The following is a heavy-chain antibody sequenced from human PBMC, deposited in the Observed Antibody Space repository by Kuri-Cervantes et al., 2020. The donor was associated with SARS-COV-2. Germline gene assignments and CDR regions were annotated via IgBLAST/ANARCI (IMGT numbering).Heavy chain of an antibody. J-gene: IGHJ3*02. CDR2: VRGKANNYAT. V-gene: IGHV3-73*01. CDR3: TTDLKWELLSRLDAFDI. Sequence: GESLKISCEVSGFLFSASAIHWVRQASGKGLEWVGRVRGKANNYATAYAASVKGRFTISRDDSKNMAYLQMNSLKTEDTAVYYCTTDLKWELLSRLDAFDIWGQGTMVTVSS. D-gene: IGHD1-26*01. CDR1: GFLFSASA.